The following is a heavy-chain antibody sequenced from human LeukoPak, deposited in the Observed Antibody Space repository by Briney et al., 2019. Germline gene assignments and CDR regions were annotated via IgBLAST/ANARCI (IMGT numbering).Heavy chain of an antibody. Sequence: SETLSLTCAVSGYSISSGYCWGWVRQPPGKGLEWIGTISHSGNTYYKPSLESRVTISVDTSKNQFSLKLTSVTAADTAVYYCARAPYADTGRYGELDYWGQGALVTVSS. J-gene: IGHJ4*02. V-gene: IGHV4-38-2*01. CDR3: ARAPYADTGRYGELDY. D-gene: IGHD3-16*02. CDR2: ISHSGNT. CDR1: GYSISSGYC.